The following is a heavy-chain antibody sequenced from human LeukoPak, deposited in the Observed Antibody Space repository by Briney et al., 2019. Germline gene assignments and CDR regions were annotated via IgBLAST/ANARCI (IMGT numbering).Heavy chain of an antibody. CDR2: ISSSGSTI. D-gene: IGHD3-22*01. V-gene: IGHV3-11*04. Sequence: GGSLRLSCAASGFTFSDYYMSWIRQAPGKGLEWVSYISSSGSTIYYADSVKGRFTISRDNAKNSLYLQMNSLRAEDTAVYYCARDVALYSSGYYYGAYFDYWGQGTLVTVSS. CDR3: ARDVALYSSGYYYGAYFDY. J-gene: IGHJ4*02. CDR1: GFTFSDYY.